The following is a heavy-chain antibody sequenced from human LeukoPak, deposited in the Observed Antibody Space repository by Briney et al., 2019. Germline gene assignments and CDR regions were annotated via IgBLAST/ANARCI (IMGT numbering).Heavy chain of an antibody. Sequence: PGGSLRLSCAASGFTFSSYWMHWVRQAPGKGLVWVSRIASDGSTVYADSVEGRFTISRDNAKDTVYLQMNSLRVEDTAVYYCIGSGGWPGYWGQGTLVTVSS. D-gene: IGHD1-26*01. J-gene: IGHJ4*02. V-gene: IGHV3-74*01. CDR3: IGSGGWPGY. CDR1: GFTFSSYW. CDR2: IASDGST.